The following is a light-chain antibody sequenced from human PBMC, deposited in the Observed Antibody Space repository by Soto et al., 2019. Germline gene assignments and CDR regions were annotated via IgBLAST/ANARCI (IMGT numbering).Light chain of an antibody. J-gene: IGKJ5*01. Sequence: EIVLTQSPATLSFSPGERATLSCGASADVSSSYVAWYQQKSGLAPRLLIHDASSRATGIPDRFSGSKSGTDFTLTISRLEPEDSGVYYCQQYGSSPITFGQGTRLDLK. CDR3: QQYGSSPIT. CDR1: ADVSSSY. CDR2: DAS. V-gene: IGKV3D-20*01.